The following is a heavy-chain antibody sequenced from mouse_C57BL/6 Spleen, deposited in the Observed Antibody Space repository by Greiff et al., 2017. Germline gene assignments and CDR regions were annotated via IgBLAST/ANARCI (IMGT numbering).Heavy chain of an antibody. Sequence: QVQLQQSGAELVRPGASVTLSCKASGYTFTDYEMHWVKQTPVHGLAWIGAIDPETGGTAYNQKFKGKAILTADKSSSTAYMELRSLTSEDSAVYYCTRGDSSGYKYVDYWGQGTTLTVSS. V-gene: IGHV1-15*01. CDR2: IDPETGGT. D-gene: IGHD3-2*02. J-gene: IGHJ2*01. CDR1: GYTFTDYE. CDR3: TRGDSSGYKYVDY.